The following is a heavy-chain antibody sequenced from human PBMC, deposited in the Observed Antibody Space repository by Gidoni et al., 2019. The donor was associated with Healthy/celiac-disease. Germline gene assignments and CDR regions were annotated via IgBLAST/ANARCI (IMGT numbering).Heavy chain of an antibody. CDR3: AREKGQWLVPDY. Sequence: QVQLQESGPGLVKPSETLSLTCTVSGGSISSYYWSWIRQPPGKGLEWIGYIYYSGSTNYNPSLKSRVTISVDTSKNQFSLKLSSVTAADTAVYYCAREKGQWLVPDYWGQGTLVTVSS. V-gene: IGHV4-59*01. D-gene: IGHD6-19*01. J-gene: IGHJ4*02. CDR2: IYYSGST. CDR1: GGSISSYY.